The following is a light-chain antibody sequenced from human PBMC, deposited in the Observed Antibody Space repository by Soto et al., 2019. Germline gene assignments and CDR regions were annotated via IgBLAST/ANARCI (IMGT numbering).Light chain of an antibody. CDR3: CSYAGSMTWV. J-gene: IGLJ3*02. Sequence: QSVLTQPASVSGSPGQSITISCTGSRSGVGRYTFVSWYQHHPGEAPKVIIYEATKRPSGISPRFSGSKSDNTASLTISGLQAEDEGEYYCCSYAGSMTWVFGGGTKLTVL. CDR1: RSGVGRYTF. V-gene: IGLV2-23*01. CDR2: EAT.